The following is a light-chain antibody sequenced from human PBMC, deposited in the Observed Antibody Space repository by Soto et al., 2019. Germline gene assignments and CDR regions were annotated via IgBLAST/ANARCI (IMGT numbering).Light chain of an antibody. J-gene: IGLJ3*02. Sequence: QSVLTQPPSVSGAPGQWVTISCTGSSANIGADHDVHWYQQLPGTAPRLLIYANVNRPSGVPDRFSGSKSGTSASLDITGLQAEDEADYDGQSYDSSRSGRKWVFGGGTKLTVL. CDR1: SANIGADHD. CDR2: ANV. CDR3: QSYDSSRSGRKWV. V-gene: IGLV1-40*01.